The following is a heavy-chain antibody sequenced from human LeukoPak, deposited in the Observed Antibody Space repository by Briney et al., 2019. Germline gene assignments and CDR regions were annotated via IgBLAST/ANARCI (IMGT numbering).Heavy chain of an antibody. CDR2: MNQDGSEK. J-gene: IGHJ6*02. CDR3: ATYTHWVAGDV. CDR1: GFTFSDSW. D-gene: IGHD3-16*01. V-gene: IGHV3-7*01. Sequence: GGSLRLSCAASGFTFSDSWMSWVRQAPGKGREWVANMNQDGSEKDYVDSVKGRFTISRDNARNSLHLQMGSLRAEDTAVYYCATYTHWVAGDVWGQGTTVTVSS.